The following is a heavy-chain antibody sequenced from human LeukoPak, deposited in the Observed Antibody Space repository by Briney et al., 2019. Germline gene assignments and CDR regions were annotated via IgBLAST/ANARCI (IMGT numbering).Heavy chain of an antibody. D-gene: IGHD2-21*02. Sequence: GGSLRLSCAASGFTFSSYGMHWVRQAPGKGLEWVAVISYDGSNKYYADSVKGRFTISRDNSKNTLYLQMNSLRAEDTAVYYCAKDLSAYCGGDCSFDYWGQGTLVTVSS. CDR1: GFTFSSYG. CDR3: AKDLSAYCGGDCSFDY. J-gene: IGHJ4*02. V-gene: IGHV3-30*18. CDR2: ISYDGSNK.